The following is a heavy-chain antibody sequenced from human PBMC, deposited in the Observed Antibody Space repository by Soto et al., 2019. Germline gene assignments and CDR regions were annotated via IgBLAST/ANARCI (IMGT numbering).Heavy chain of an antibody. CDR2: ISLRHHST. CDR1: GYTFSEYF. CDR3: ARELYACGGECPYYLDY. J-gene: IGHJ4*02. V-gene: IGHV1-46*01. D-gene: IGHD2-21*01. Sequence: AVSLNRSWKTSGYTFSEYFVHWGRQKHRQGLEWMGIISLRHHSTSYAQKFQDRLSVTRDPSSTTIYMELSSLRSEDTAVYYCARELYACGGECPYYLDYWVKGSPVTVSS.